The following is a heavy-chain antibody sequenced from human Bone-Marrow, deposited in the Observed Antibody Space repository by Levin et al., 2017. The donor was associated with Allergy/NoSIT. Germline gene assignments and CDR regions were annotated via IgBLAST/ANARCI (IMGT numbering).Heavy chain of an antibody. D-gene: IGHD2-2*03. J-gene: IGHJ5*02. CDR3: ARWIPNWFDP. CDR1: GGSIRSYY. V-gene: IGHV4-59*01. CDR2: IYFSGST. Sequence: SPTLSLPCTVSGGSIRSYYWSWIRQPPGKGLEWIGFIYFSGSTNYKHSLKSRVTISVDTSKNQFSLKLSSVTAADTAVYYCARWIPNWFDPWGQGTLVTVSS.